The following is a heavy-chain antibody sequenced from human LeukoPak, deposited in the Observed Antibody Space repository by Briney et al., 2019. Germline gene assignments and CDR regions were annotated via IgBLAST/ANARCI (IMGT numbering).Heavy chain of an antibody. CDR2: INHSGST. CDR3: ARVKSGYGDYHFDY. J-gene: IGHJ4*02. V-gene: IGHV4-34*01. CDR1: GGSFSGYY. D-gene: IGHD4-17*01. Sequence: SETLSLTCAVYGGSFSGYYWSWIRQPPGKGLEWIGEINHSGSTNYNPSLKSRVTISVDTSKNQFSLKLSSVTAADTAVYYCARVKSGYGDYHFDYWGQGTLVTVSS.